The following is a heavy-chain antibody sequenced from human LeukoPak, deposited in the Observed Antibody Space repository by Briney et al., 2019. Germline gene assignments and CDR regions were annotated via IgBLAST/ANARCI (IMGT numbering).Heavy chain of an antibody. CDR3: ARDGGFAFDI. CDR1: GGSISSYY. J-gene: IGHJ3*02. Sequence: SETLSLTCTVSGGSISSYYWSWIRQPPGKGLEWIGYIYYSGSTNYSPSLKSRVTISVDTSKNQFSLKLSSVTAADTAVYYCARDGGFAFDIWGQGTMVTVSS. V-gene: IGHV4-59*01. CDR2: IYYSGST. D-gene: IGHD3-16*01.